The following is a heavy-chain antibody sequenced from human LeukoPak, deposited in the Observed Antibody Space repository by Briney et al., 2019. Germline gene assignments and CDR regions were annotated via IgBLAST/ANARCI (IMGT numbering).Heavy chain of an antibody. CDR2: IRYDGSNK. CDR3: ARAVHGDSYYYYMDV. J-gene: IGHJ6*03. D-gene: IGHD4-17*01. V-gene: IGHV3-30*02. Sequence: PGGSLRLSCAASGFTFSSYGMHWVRQAPGKGLEWVAFIRYDGSNKYYADSVKGRFTISRDNAKNSLYLQMNSLRAEDTAVYYCARAVHGDSYYYYMDVWGKGTTVTVSS. CDR1: GFTFSSYG.